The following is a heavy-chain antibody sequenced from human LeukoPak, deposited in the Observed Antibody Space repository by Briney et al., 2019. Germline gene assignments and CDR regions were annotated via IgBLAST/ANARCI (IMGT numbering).Heavy chain of an antibody. CDR2: IKQDGSEK. J-gene: IGHJ4*02. CDR3: ARESNVRDGYNLDY. Sequence: GGSLRLSCAASGFTFSSYWMSWVRQAPGKGLGWVANIKQDGSEKYYVDSVKGRFTISRDNAKNSLYLQMNSLRAEDTAVYYCARESNVRDGYNLDYWGQGTLVTVSS. V-gene: IGHV3-7*03. CDR1: GFTFSSYW. D-gene: IGHD5-24*01.